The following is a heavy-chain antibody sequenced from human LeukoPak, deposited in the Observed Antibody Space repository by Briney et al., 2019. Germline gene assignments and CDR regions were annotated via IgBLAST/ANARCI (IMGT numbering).Heavy chain of an antibody. CDR2: INPSGGGT. CDR3: AKSQYSFGSGSTRPLFDY. J-gene: IGHJ4*02. D-gene: IGHD3-10*01. CDR1: GYIFTDYY. Sequence: ASVKVSCKTSGYIFTDYYIHWVRQARGQGLEWMGWINPSGGGTYFAQKFEARVTLTRDTSINTAYMEMRGLTSDDTAVYYCAKSQYSFGSGSTRPLFDYWGQGTLVTASS. V-gene: IGHV1-2*02.